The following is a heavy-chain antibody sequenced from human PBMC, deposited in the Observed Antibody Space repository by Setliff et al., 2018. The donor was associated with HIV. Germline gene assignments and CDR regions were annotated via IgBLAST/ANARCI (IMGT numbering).Heavy chain of an antibody. CDR2: ISHDGSYK. Sequence: GGSLRLSCAGSGFTFSNYPMHWVRQAPGKGLEWVALISHDGSYKYYADSVQGRFTISRDNSKNTLSLQMSSLRAGDTAVYYCARDRKFGSSGHYYYYMDIWGKGTSVTVSS. V-gene: IGHV3-30*04. D-gene: IGHD6-6*01. CDR3: ARDRKFGSSGHYYYYMDI. J-gene: IGHJ6*03. CDR1: GFTFSNYP.